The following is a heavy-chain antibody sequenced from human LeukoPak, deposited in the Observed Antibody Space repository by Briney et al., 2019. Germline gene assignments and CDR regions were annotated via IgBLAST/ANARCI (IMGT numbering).Heavy chain of an antibody. J-gene: IGHJ4*02. CDR3: ARARRMDTFDY. V-gene: IGHV4-38-2*02. Sequence: PSETLSLTCTVSGYFISSGYYWGWIRQPPGKGLQWIGSIHHSGSTYYNPSLKSRVTISVDTSKNQFSLKLSSVTAADTAVYYCARARRMDTFDYWGQGTLVTVSS. CDR2: IHHSGST. D-gene: IGHD3/OR15-3a*01. CDR1: GYFISSGYY.